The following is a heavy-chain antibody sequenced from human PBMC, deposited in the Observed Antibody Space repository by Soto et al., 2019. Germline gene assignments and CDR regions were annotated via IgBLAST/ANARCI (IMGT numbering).Heavy chain of an antibody. J-gene: IGHJ6*03. CDR2: IYYSGST. CDR1: GGSISSSSYY. Sequence: QLQLQESGPGLVKPSETLSLTCTVSGGSISSSSYYWGWIRQPPGKGLEWIGSIYYSGSTYYNPSLKSRVTISVDTSKNQFSLKLSSVTAADTAVYYCARLGHLFDYYMDVWGKGTTVTVSS. V-gene: IGHV4-39*01. CDR3: ARLGHLFDYYMDV.